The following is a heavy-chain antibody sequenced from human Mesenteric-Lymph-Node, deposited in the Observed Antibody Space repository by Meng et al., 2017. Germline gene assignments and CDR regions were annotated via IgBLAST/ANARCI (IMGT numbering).Heavy chain of an antibody. V-gene: IGHV3-23*01. CDR3: ARGLALLFDY. Sequence: ETLSLTCAASGFTFSSYAMSWVRQAPGKGLEWVSAISGSGGSTSYAQKFQGRVTMTRDTSTSTVYMELSSLRSEDTAVYYCARGLALLFDYWGQGTLVTVSS. CDR2: ISGSGGST. CDR1: GFTFSSYA. J-gene: IGHJ4*02.